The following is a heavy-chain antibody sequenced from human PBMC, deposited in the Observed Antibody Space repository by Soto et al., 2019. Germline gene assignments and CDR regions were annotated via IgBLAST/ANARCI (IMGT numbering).Heavy chain of an antibody. CDR3: AREERYSSSSGRWFDP. J-gene: IGHJ5*02. D-gene: IGHD6-6*01. CDR1: GGSISSGGYY. V-gene: IGHV4-31*03. Sequence: SETLSLTCTVSGGSISSGGYYWSWIRQHPGKGLEWIGYIYYSGSTYYNPSLKSRVTISVDTSKNQFSLKLSSVTAADTAVYYCAREERYSSSSGRWFDPWGQGSLGTV. CDR2: IYYSGST.